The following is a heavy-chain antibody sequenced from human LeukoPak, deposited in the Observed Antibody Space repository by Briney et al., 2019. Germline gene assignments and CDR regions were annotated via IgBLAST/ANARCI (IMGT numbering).Heavy chain of an antibody. CDR1: GGFISSYY. CDR3: ARANYYGSGSYYNRNYYYMDV. V-gene: IGHV4-59*12. Sequence: PSETLSLTCTVSGGFISSYYWSWIRQPPGKGLEWIGYIYYSGSTNYNPSLKSRVTISVDTSKNQFSLKLSSVTAADTAVYYCARANYYGSGSYYNRNYYYMDVWGKGTTVTVSS. CDR2: IYYSGST. D-gene: IGHD3-10*01. J-gene: IGHJ6*03.